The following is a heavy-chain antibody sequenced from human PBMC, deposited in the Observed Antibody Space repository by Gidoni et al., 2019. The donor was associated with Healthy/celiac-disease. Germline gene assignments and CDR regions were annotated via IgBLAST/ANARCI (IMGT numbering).Heavy chain of an antibody. CDR3: ASSPQWSGYYDY. Sequence: EVQLVESGGGLVQPGGSLRLSCAASGFTFSSYDMHWVRQATGKGLEWVSAIGTAGDTYYPGSVKGRFTISRENAKNSLYLQMNSLRAEDTAVYYCASSPQWSGYYDYWGQGTLVTVSS. V-gene: IGHV3-13*01. CDR2: IGTAGDT. CDR1: GFTFSSYD. D-gene: IGHD3-3*01. J-gene: IGHJ4*02.